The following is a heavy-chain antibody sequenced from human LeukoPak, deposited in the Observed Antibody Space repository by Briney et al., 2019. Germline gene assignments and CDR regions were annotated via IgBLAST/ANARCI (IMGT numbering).Heavy chain of an antibody. CDR3: AREGYGDYAPYFDY. Sequence: ASVKVSCKASGGTFSSYAISWVRQAPGQGLERMGGIIPIFGTANYAQKFQGRVTITADESTSTAYMELSSLRSEDTAVYYCAREGYGDYAPYFDYWGQGTLVTVSS. CDR2: IIPIFGTA. V-gene: IGHV1-69*01. D-gene: IGHD4-17*01. J-gene: IGHJ4*02. CDR1: GGTFSSYA.